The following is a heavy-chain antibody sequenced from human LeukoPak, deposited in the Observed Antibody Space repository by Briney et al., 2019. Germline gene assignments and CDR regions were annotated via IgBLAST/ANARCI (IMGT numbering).Heavy chain of an antibody. CDR1: GFACSSNI. D-gene: IGHD2-15*01. J-gene: IGHJ4*02. V-gene: IGHV3-48*01. CDR2: INPGSTTV. Sequence: GGSLRLSCAASGFACSSNIMNWVRQAPGKGLEWVSYINPGSTTVYYADSVKGRFTISRDNAKNSLYLQMNSLRAEDTAVYYCARAWGGPSCSGGNCYSGLDYWGQGTLVTVSS. CDR3: ARAWGGPSCSGGNCYSGLDY.